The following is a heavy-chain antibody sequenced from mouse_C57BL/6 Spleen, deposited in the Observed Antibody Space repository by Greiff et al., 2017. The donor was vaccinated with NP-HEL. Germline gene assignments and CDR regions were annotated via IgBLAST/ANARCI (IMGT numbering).Heavy chain of an antibody. D-gene: IGHD1-2*01. J-gene: IGHJ2*01. CDR3: ARGTAYDYFDY. CDR1: GFTFSDYG. Sequence: DVKLVESGGGLVNPGGSLKLSCAASGFTFSDYGMHWVRQAPEKGLEWVAYISSGSSTIYYADTVKGRFTISRDNAKNTLFLQMTSLRSEDTAMYYCARGTAYDYFDYWGQGTTLTVSS. V-gene: IGHV5-17*01. CDR2: ISSGSSTI.